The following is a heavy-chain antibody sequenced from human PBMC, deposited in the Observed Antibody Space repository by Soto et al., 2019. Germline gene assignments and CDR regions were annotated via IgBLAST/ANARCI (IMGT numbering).Heavy chain of an antibody. J-gene: IGHJ5*02. CDR1: GYTFTSYG. V-gene: IGHV1-18*01. CDR3: ARDKAYCGGDCSDWFDP. CDR2: ISAYNGNT. D-gene: IGHD2-21*02. Sequence: ASVKVSCKASGYTFTSYGISWVRQAPGQGLEWMGWISAYNGNTNYAQKLQGRVTMTTDTSTSTAYMELRSLRSDDTAVYYCARDKAYCGGDCSDWFDPWGQGTLVTVSS.